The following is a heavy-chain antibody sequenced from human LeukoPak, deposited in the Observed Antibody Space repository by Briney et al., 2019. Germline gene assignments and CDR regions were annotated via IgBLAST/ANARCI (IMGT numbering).Heavy chain of an antibody. D-gene: IGHD3-10*01. J-gene: IGHJ6*02. CDR3: AREGGPVSWGVPHGMDV. CDR2: INHSGST. Sequence: PETLSLTCAVYGGSFSGYYWSWIRQPPGKGLEWIGEINHSGSTNYNPSLKSRVTISVDTSKNQFSLKLSSVTAADTAVYYCAREGGPVSWGVPHGMDVWGQGTTVTVSS. CDR1: GGSFSGYY. V-gene: IGHV4-34*01.